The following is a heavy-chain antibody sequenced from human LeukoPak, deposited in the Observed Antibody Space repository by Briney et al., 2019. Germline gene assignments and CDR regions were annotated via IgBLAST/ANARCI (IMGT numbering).Heavy chain of an antibody. CDR3: ASIKEGGFDY. D-gene: IGHD3-16*01. CDR1: GGTFSSYA. J-gene: IGHJ4*02. Sequence: SVKVSCKASGGTFSSYAISWVRQAPGQGLEWMGGIIPIFGTANYAQKFQGRVTMTRNTSISTAYMELSSLRSEDTAVYYCASIKEGGFDYWGQGTLVTVSS. V-gene: IGHV1-69*05. CDR2: IIPIFGTA.